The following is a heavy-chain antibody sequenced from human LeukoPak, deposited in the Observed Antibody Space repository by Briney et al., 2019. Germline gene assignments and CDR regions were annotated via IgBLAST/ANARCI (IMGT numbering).Heavy chain of an antibody. Sequence: GGSVRLSPAVPRFTFCIYAMQCGPPAPQKGLWRVSYISITRSDTLCADSVKGRFSISRDNYKKTRQLQMNSVRAEDTAVYYCAKGGVTLMQGFDYWGQGTLVTVFS. V-gene: IGHV3-23*05. D-gene: IGHD3-22*01. J-gene: IGHJ4*02. CDR1: RFTFCIYA. CDR2: ISITRSDT. CDR3: AKGGVTLMQGFDY.